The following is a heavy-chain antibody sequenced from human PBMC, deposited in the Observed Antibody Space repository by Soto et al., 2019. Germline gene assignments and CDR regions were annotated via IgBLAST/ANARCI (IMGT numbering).Heavy chain of an antibody. CDR1: GGSFSGYY. V-gene: IGHV4-34*01. D-gene: IGHD2-2*01. J-gene: IGHJ4*02. CDR2: INHSGST. Sequence: QVQLQQWGAGLLKPSETLSLTCAVYGGSFSGYYWSWIRQPPGKGLEWIGEINHSGSTNYNPSLTTRVTISVDTSKHQVSLKLSSVTAADTAVYYCARGRRDIVVVPAANFDYWGQGTVVTVSS. CDR3: ARGRRDIVVVPAANFDY.